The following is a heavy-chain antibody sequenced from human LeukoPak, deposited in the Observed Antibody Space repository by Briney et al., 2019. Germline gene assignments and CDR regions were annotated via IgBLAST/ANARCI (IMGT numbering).Heavy chain of an antibody. D-gene: IGHD3-10*01. V-gene: IGHV3-11*01. CDR3: TRARGAGPGAHFDY. Sequence: PGGSLRLSCAASGFTVSSNYMSWVRQAPGKGLEWVSYISGSGSSIFYADSVKGRFTISRDNAKNSLFLQMNSLRAEDTAVYYCTRARGAGPGAHFDYWGQGTLVTVSS. CDR1: GFTVSSNY. J-gene: IGHJ4*02. CDR2: ISGSGSSI.